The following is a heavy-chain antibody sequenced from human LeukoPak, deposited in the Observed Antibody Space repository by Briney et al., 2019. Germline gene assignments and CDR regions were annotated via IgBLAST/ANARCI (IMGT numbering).Heavy chain of an antibody. CDR2: INWNGAST. V-gene: IGHV3-20*04. D-gene: IGHD4-11*01. Sequence: GSLRLSCAASGFTFDDYGMSWVRQAPGKGLEWVSGINWNGASTGYADSVKGRFTISRDNAKNSLYLQMNSLRAEDTALYYCARDDYSNPLWDYWGQGTLVTVSS. CDR3: ARDDYSNPLWDY. J-gene: IGHJ4*02. CDR1: GFTFDDYG.